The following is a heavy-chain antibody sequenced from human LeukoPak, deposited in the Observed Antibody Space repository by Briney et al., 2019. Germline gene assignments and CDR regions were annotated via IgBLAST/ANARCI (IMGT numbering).Heavy chain of an antibody. J-gene: IGHJ4*02. V-gene: IGHV4-34*01. D-gene: IGHD7-27*01. CDR3: AREALGIFDY. Sequence: SETLSLTCAVYGGSFSGYYWSWIRQPPGKGLEWIGEINHSGSTNYNPSLKSRVTISVDTSKNQFSLKLSSVTAADTAVYYCAREALGIFDYWGQGTLVTVSS. CDR2: INHSGST. CDR1: GGSFSGYY.